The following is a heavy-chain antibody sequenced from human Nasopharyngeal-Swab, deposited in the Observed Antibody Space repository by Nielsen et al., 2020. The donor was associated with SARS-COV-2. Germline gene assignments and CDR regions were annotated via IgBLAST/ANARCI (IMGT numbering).Heavy chain of an antibody. D-gene: IGHD6-19*01. J-gene: IGHJ5*02. CDR3: ARDRGIAVANNWFDP. CDR1: GFTFSSYA. V-gene: IGHV3-30*04. CDR2: ISYDGSNK. Sequence: GGSLRLSCAASGFTFSSYAMHWVRQAPGKGLEWVAVISYDGSNKYYADSVKGRFTISRDNSKNTLYLQMNSLGAEDTAVYYCARDRGIAVANNWFDPWGQGTLATVSS.